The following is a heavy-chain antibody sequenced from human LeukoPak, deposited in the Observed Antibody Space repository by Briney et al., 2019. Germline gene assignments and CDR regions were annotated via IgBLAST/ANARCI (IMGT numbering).Heavy chain of an antibody. Sequence: PSETLSLTCTVSGGSISSSSYYWSWIRQPAGKGLEWIGRIYTSGSTNHNPSLKSRVTMSVDTSKNQFSLKLSSVTAADTAVYYCARWPGQGPFDYWGQGTLVTVSS. CDR2: IYTSGST. CDR3: ARWPGQGPFDY. CDR1: GGSISSSSYY. V-gene: IGHV4-61*02. J-gene: IGHJ4*02.